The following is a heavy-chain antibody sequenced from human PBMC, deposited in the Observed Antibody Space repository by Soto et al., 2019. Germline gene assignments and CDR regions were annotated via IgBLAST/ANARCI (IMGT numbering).Heavy chain of an antibody. CDR1: GFTFSSYA. CDR3: AKSFGELLFGYYYYMDV. CDR2: ISGSGGST. Sequence: GGSLRLSCAASGFTFSSYAMSWVRQAPGKGLEWVSAISGSGGSTYYADSVKGRFTISRDNSKNTLYLQMNSLRAEDTAVYYCAKSFGELLFGYYYYMDVWGKGTTVTVSS. V-gene: IGHV3-23*01. D-gene: IGHD3-10*01. J-gene: IGHJ6*03.